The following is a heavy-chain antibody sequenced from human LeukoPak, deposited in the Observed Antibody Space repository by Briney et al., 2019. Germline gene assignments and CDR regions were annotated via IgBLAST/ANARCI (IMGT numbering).Heavy chain of an antibody. V-gene: IGHV3-7*01. D-gene: IGHD6-13*01. CDR3: TRDEAAATD. Sequence: PGRSLGLSCAGSGFTFSSYWMSWIRQAPGKGPEWVANIKQDGREKHYVDSVKGRFTISRDNAKNSLYLQMNSLRAEDTALYYCTRDEAAATDWGQGTLVTVSS. CDR1: GFTFSSYW. J-gene: IGHJ4*02. CDR2: IKQDGREK.